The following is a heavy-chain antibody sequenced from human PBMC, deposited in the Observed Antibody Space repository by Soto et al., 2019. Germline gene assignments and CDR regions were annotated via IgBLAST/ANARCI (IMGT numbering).Heavy chain of an antibody. V-gene: IGHV3-30*04. CDR3: ARDIRYSSGWYAN. CDR2: ASYDGTNK. Sequence: LRLSCAASGFTFSGDAMHWVRQAPGKGLEWVAVASYDGTNKYYAGSVEGRFFISRDNSKNTLCLQMNSLRVEDSAMYYCARDIRYSSGWYANWGQGTLVTVSS. J-gene: IGHJ4*02. CDR1: GFTFSGDA. D-gene: IGHD6-19*01.